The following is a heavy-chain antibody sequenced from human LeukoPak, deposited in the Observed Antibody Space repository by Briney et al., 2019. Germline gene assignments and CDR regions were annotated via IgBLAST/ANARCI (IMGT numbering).Heavy chain of an antibody. J-gene: IGHJ4*02. CDR3: ARDRLGLYHFDY. Sequence: GGSLRLSCTASGFTFTSYGMNWVRQAPGKGLEWVAVVWFDGSNKYYADSVKGRFTISRDNSKNTLYLQMNSLKAEDTAIYFCARDRLGLYHFDYWGQGTLVTVSS. D-gene: IGHD3-16*01. CDR2: VWFDGSNK. V-gene: IGHV3-33*08. CDR1: GFTFTSYG.